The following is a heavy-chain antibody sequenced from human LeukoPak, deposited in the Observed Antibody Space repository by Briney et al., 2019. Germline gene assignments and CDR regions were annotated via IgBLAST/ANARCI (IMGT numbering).Heavy chain of an antibody. Sequence: PGGSLRLSCVASGFTFSSYWMHWVRQAPGKGLVWVSRIDTDGSNTAYADSVKGRFTISRDNAKNTLYLQMNSLRAEDTAVYYCTRGGTTLDYWGQGTLVTVSS. D-gene: IGHD1-7*01. CDR2: IDTDGSNT. J-gene: IGHJ4*02. CDR3: TRGGTTLDY. CDR1: GFTFSSYW. V-gene: IGHV3-74*01.